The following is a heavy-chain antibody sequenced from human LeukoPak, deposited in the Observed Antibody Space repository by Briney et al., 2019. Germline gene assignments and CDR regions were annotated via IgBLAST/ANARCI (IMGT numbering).Heavy chain of an antibody. Sequence: SETLSLTCTVSGGSISSSYWSWIRQPPGKGLEWIGYIYYSGSTNYNPSLKSRVTISVDTSKNQFSLKLSSVTAADTAVYYCASILLEGSGGSLSFDYWGQGTLVTVSS. CDR1: GGSISSSY. J-gene: IGHJ4*02. CDR3: ASILLEGSGGSLSFDY. CDR2: IYYSGST. V-gene: IGHV4-59*01. D-gene: IGHD2-15*01.